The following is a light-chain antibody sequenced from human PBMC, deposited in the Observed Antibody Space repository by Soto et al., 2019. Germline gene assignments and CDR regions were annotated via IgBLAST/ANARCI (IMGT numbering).Light chain of an antibody. CDR1: QYISIW. CDR2: TAS. Sequence: DIQMTQSPSTLSASVGDRVAITCRASQYISIWLAWYQQKPGKAPKLLIYTASSLESGVPSRFSGSGSGTEFTLTISSLQPDDFPTYYCQQYNDYSWTFGQGTKVEIK. V-gene: IGKV1-5*03. J-gene: IGKJ1*01. CDR3: QQYNDYSWT.